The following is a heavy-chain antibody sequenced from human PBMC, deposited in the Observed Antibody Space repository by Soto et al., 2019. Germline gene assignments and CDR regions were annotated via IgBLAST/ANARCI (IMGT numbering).Heavy chain of an antibody. CDR2: ISYDGNRK. D-gene: IGHD3-22*01. Sequence: QVQLPESGGGVVQPGRSLRFSCAASGFSFSSYGMHWVRQAPGKGLEWVAGISYDGNRKNYADSVKDRFTISRDNSKNTVYLQMNSLRPEDTAVFYCAKDTYYHDSSGYYIFDFWGQGTLVTVSS. J-gene: IGHJ4*02. V-gene: IGHV3-30*18. CDR1: GFSFSSYG. CDR3: AKDTYYHDSSGYYIFDF.